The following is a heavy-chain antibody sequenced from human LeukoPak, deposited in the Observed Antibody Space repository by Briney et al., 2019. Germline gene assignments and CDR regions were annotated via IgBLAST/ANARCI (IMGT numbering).Heavy chain of an antibody. J-gene: IGHJ4*02. CDR2: ISAYNGNT. CDR1: GYTFTSYG. V-gene: IGHV1-18*01. Sequence: ASVKVSCKASGYTFTSYGISWVRQAPGQGLEWMGWISAYNGNTNYAQKLQGRVTMTTDTSTSTAYMELRSLRSDDTAVYYCARSSEIVVAPGEFDYWGQGTLVTVSS. CDR3: ARSSEIVVAPGEFDY. D-gene: IGHD3-22*01.